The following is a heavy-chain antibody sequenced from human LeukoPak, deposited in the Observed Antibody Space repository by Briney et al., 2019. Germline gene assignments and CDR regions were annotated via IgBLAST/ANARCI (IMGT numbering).Heavy chain of an antibody. D-gene: IGHD6-13*01. CDR3: ARVAYSSSWYTRHYFDS. V-gene: IGHV3-21*01. J-gene: IGHJ4*02. CDR1: GFTFSDFT. Sequence: GGSLRLSCAASGFTFSDFTMDWIRQAPGKGLEWVSSIDGSRSYMYSSDSVKGRFTISRDNAKNSLYLQMNSLRPEDTAVYYCARVAYSSSWYTRHYFDSWGQGTLVSVSS. CDR2: IDGSRSYM.